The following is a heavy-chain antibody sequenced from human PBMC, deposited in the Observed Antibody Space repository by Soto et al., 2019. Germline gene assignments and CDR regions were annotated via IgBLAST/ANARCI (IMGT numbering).Heavy chain of an antibody. V-gene: IGHV4-39*01. CDR2: IYYSGTT. Sequence: PSETLSLTCSVSGDSLSSSSSYWGWIRQPPGKGLQWIGSIYYSGTTYYNPSLKSRVTISVDTSKNQFSLTLSSVTAADTAVYHCAIGEWLSTSYFNFWGKGTLVTVSS. CDR3: AIGEWLSTSYFNF. J-gene: IGHJ4*02. D-gene: IGHD3-3*01. CDR1: GDSLSSSSSY.